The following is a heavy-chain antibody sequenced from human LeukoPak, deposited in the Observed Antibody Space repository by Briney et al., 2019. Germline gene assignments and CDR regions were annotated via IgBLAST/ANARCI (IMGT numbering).Heavy chain of an antibody. CDR1: GFTFSGYG. D-gene: IGHD3-16*01. Sequence: GGSLRLSCVASGFTFSGYGMHWVRQAPGKGLEWVAVISYDGSNKYYADSVKGRFTISRDNSKNTLYLQMNSLRAEDTAVYYCAKDQGGWENYFDYWGQGTLVTVSS. CDR3: AKDQGGWENYFDY. V-gene: IGHV3-30*18. CDR2: ISYDGSNK. J-gene: IGHJ4*02.